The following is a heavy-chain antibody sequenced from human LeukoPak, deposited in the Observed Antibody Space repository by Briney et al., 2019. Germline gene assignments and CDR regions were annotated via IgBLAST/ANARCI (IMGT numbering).Heavy chain of an antibody. Sequence: PGGSLRLSCAASGFTFSSYSMNWVRQAPGKGLEWVANIKQDGSEKYYVDSVKGRFTIARDNAKNSLYLQMNSLRAEDTAVYYCARAVAGTGWYFDLWGRGTLVTVSS. CDR3: ARAVAGTGWYFDL. CDR1: GFTFSSYS. J-gene: IGHJ2*01. D-gene: IGHD6-19*01. V-gene: IGHV3-7*01. CDR2: IKQDGSEK.